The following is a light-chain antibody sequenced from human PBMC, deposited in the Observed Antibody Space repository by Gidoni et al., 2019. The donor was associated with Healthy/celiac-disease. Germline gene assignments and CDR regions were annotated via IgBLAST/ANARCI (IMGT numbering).Light chain of an antibody. CDR1: QGISNY. CDR2: AAS. CDR3: QQYHSYPWT. Sequence: DIQMTQSPSSLSASVGDRVTITCRASQGISNYLAWFQQKPVKAPKSLIYAASSLQSGVPSKFSGSGSGTDFTLTISRLQPEDFSTYYCQQYHSYPWTLGQRPKVEIK. V-gene: IGKV1-16*02. J-gene: IGKJ1*01.